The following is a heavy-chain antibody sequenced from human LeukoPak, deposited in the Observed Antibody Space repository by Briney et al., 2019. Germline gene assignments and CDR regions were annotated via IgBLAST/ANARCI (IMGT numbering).Heavy chain of an antibody. Sequence: GGSLRLSCAASGFTFSSYSMSWVRLAPGKGLEWVSSISSGSSYIYYADSVKGRFTISRDNAKNSLYLQMNSLRAEDTAVYYCARDDIAVATCFDYWGQGTLVTVSS. CDR2: ISSGSSYI. CDR1: GFTFSSYS. V-gene: IGHV3-21*01. CDR3: ARDDIAVATCFDY. J-gene: IGHJ4*02. D-gene: IGHD6-19*01.